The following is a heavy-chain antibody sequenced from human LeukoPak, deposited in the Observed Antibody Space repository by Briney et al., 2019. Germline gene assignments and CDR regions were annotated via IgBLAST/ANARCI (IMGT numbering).Heavy chain of an antibody. V-gene: IGHV4-59*01. CDR2: IYYSGST. Sequence: PSETLSLTCTVSGGSISNYYWSWIRQPPGKGLEWIGYIYYSGSTNYNPSLKSRVTISVDTSKNQFSLKLSSVTAADTAVYYRARSGIWSLSRAFDIWGQGTMVTVSS. CDR3: ARSGIWSLSRAFDI. J-gene: IGHJ3*02. D-gene: IGHD3-3*01. CDR1: GGSISNYY.